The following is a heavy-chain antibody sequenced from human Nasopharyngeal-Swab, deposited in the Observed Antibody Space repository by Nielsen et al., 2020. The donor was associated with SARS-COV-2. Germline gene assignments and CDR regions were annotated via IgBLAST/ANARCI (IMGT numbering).Heavy chain of an antibody. J-gene: IGHJ6*02. Sequence: GESLKISCTASGFTFGDYAMSWVRQAPGKGLEWVSSISSSSSYIYYADSVKGRFTISRDNAKNSLYLQMNSLRAEDTAVYYCARDKLGGGLGYYYGMDVWGQGTTVTVSS. D-gene: IGHD1-26*01. CDR2: ISSSSSYI. CDR1: GFTFGDYA. V-gene: IGHV3-21*01. CDR3: ARDKLGGGLGYYYGMDV.